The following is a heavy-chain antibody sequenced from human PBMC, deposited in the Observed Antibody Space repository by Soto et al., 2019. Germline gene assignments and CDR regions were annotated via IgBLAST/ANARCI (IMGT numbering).Heavy chain of an antibody. CDR3: ARERIVGATGKNYYYGMDV. CDR2: IYYSGST. V-gene: IGHV4-31*03. D-gene: IGHD1-26*01. J-gene: IGHJ6*02. CDR1: GGSISSGGYY. Sequence: SETLSLTCTVSGGSISSGGYYWSWIRQHPGKGLEWIGYIYYSGSTYHNPSLKSRVTISVDTSKNQFSLKLSSVTAADTAVYYCARERIVGATGKNYYYGMDVWGQGTTVTVSS.